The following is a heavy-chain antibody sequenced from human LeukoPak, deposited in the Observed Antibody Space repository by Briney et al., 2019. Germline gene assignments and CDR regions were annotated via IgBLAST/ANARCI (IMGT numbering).Heavy chain of an antibody. Sequence: GGSLRPSCAASGFNFDDYAMHWVRQAPGKGLEWVSLISGDGDNIYYADSVKGRFTISRDNSENSLYLQMNSLGTVDTAIYYCAKDYDRTGYYFDYWGQGTLVTVSS. CDR2: ISGDGDNI. CDR1: GFNFDDYA. D-gene: IGHD3-22*01. J-gene: IGHJ4*02. V-gene: IGHV3-43*02. CDR3: AKDYDRTGYYFDY.